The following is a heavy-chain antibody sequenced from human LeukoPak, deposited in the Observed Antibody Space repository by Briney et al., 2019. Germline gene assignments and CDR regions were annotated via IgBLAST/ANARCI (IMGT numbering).Heavy chain of an antibody. CDR1: GGSISSSSSY. V-gene: IGHV4-39*01. D-gene: IGHD6-19*01. Sequence: SETLSLTCTVSGGSISSSSSYWGWIRQPPGKGLEWIGSIYYSGSTYYNPSLKSRVTISVDTSKNQFSLKLSSVTAADTAVYYCARPLENSSGRDVWGQATKVTVSS. CDR2: IYYSGST. J-gene: IGHJ6*02. CDR3: ARPLENSSGRDV.